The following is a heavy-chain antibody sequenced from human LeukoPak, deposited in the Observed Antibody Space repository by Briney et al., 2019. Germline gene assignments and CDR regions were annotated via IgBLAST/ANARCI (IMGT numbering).Heavy chain of an antibody. CDR2: IYYSGST. J-gene: IGHJ5*02. D-gene: IGHD5-18*01. CDR1: GGSVSSVSSY. V-gene: IGHV4-61*01. CDR3: ARQFGGSYGYHLSYWFDP. Sequence: KTSQTLSLTCTVSGGSVSSVSSYWSWIRQPPGKGLEWIGYIYYSGSTNYNPSLKSRVTISVDTSKNQFSLKLSSVTAADTAVYYCARQFGGSYGYHLSYWFDPWGQGTLVTVSS.